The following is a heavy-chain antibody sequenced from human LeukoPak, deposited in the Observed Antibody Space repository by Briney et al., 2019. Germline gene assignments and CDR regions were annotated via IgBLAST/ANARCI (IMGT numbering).Heavy chain of an antibody. CDR3: VTSSASRSSDYFDY. CDR2: IFPGDSDT. V-gene: IGHV5-51*01. CDR1: GYSFTNYW. D-gene: IGHD6-6*01. Sequence: GESLKISCKASGYSFTNYWIGWARQMPGKGLEWMGTIFPGDSDTRYSPSFQGQVTMSADSSSSTAYLQWISLQASDTAMYYCVTSSASRSSDYFDYWGQGTLVTVSS. J-gene: IGHJ4*02.